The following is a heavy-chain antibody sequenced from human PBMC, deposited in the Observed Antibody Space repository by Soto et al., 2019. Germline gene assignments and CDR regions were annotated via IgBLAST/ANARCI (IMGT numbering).Heavy chain of an antibody. CDR3: ARTAAAGKYYYGTDV. CDR2: IYPGDSDT. Sequence: GESLKISCKGSEFSFTTYWIAWVRQMPGKGLEWMGIIYPGDSDTRYSPSFQGQVTISADKSISTAYLQWSSLKASDTAMYYCARTAAAGKYYYGTDVWGQGTTVTVSS. V-gene: IGHV5-51*01. D-gene: IGHD6-13*01. J-gene: IGHJ6*02. CDR1: EFSFTTYW.